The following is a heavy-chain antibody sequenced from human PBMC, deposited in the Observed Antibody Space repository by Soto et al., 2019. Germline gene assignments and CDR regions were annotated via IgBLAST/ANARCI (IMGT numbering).Heavy chain of an antibody. CDR2: IKSKTDGGTT. CDR1: GFTFSNAW. V-gene: IGHV3-15*01. J-gene: IGHJ6*03. CDR3: TTDGWRYCSSTSCYGVDYYYMDV. D-gene: IGHD2-2*01. Sequence: GGSLRLSCAASGFTFSNAWMSWVRQAPGKGLEWVGRIKSKTDGGTTDYAAPVKGRFTISRDDSKNTLYLQMNSLKTEDTAVYYCTTDGWRYCSSTSCYGVDYYYMDVWGKGTTVTVSS.